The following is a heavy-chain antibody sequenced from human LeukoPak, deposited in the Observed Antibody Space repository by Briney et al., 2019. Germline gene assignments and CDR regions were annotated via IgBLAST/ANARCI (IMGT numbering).Heavy chain of an antibody. J-gene: IGHJ4*02. CDR3: ARGDTYYYDSSGYPYFDY. D-gene: IGHD3-22*01. CDR2: IWYDGSNK. Sequence: PGGSLRLSCAASGFTFSSYGMHWVRQAPGKGLEWVAVIWYDGSNKYYADSVKGRFTISRDNSKNTLYLQMNSLRAEDTAVYYCARGDTYYYDSSGYPYFDYWGQGTLVTVSS. CDR1: GFTFSSYG. V-gene: IGHV3-33*01.